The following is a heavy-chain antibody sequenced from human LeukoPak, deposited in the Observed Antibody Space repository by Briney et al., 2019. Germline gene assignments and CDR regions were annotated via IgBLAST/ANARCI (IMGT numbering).Heavy chain of an antibody. D-gene: IGHD2-2*01. J-gene: IGHJ4*02. CDR3: ARGEGYQLPFTEEFDY. CDR2: ISYDGSNK. CDR1: GFTFSSYA. V-gene: IGHV3-30*04. Sequence: GGSLRLSCAASGFTFSSYAMHWVRQAPGKGLEWVAVISYDGSNKYYADSVKGRFTISRDNSKNTLYLQMNSLRAEDTAVYYCARGEGYQLPFTEEFDYWGQGTLVTVSS.